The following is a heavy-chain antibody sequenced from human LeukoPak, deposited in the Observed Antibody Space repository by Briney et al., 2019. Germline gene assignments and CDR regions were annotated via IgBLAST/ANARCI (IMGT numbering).Heavy chain of an antibody. J-gene: IGHJ4*02. Sequence: GGLLRLSCAASGFTFDDYAMHWVRQAPGKGLEWVSLISWDGGSTYYADSVKGRFTISRDNSKNSLYLQMNSLRAEDTALYYCAKAGSGYSVYYFDYWGQGTLVTVSS. CDR3: AKAGSGYSVYYFDY. V-gene: IGHV3-43D*04. CDR1: GFTFDDYA. CDR2: ISWDGGST. D-gene: IGHD3-22*01.